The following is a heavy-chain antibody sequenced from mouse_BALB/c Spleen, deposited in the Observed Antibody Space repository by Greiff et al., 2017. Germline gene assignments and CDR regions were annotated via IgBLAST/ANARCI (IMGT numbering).Heavy chain of an antibody. D-gene: IGHD2-4*01. CDR1: GFTIKDSY. CDR3: ARFYYDYDGGFAY. J-gene: IGHJ3*01. V-gene: IGHV14-3*02. Sequence: VQLKQSGAELVKPGASVKLSCTASGFTIKDSYMHWVKQRPEQGLEWIGRIDPANGTTKYDPKFQGKATITADTSSNTAYLQLSSLTSEDTAVYYCARFYYDYDGGFAYWGQGTLVTVSA. CDR2: IDPANGTT.